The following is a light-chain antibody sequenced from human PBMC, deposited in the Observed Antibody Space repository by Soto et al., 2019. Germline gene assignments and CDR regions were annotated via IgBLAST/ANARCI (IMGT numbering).Light chain of an antibody. V-gene: IGLV2-14*01. J-gene: IGLJ1*01. CDR2: EVT. Sequence: QSALAQPASVSGCPGQSITISCTGTRRDGGGYNYVSWYQQYPGKSPKLLIYEVTHRPSGVSNRFSGSKSGNTASLTISGLQAEDEDDYYCRSYTISHTLPFVFGRATKVTV. CDR1: RRDGGGYNY. CDR3: RSYTISHTLPFV.